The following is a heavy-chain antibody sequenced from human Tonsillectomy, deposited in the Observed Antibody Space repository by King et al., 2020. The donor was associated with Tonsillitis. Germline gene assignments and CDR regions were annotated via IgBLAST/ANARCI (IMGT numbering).Heavy chain of an antibody. Sequence: VQLVESWGGLVKPGGSLRLSCAASGFTFSSYSMNWVRQAPGKGLEWVSSISSSSSYIYYADSVKGRFTISRDNAKNSLYLQMNSLRAEDTAVYYCAREAAVTTISPWFDPWGQGTLVTVSS. CDR3: AREAAVTTISPWFDP. V-gene: IGHV3-21*01. J-gene: IGHJ5*02. CDR1: GFTFSSYS. CDR2: ISSSSSYI. D-gene: IGHD4-17*01.